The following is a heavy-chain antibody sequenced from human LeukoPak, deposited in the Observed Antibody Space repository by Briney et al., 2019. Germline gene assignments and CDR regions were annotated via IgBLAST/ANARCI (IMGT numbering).Heavy chain of an antibody. J-gene: IGHJ6*02. D-gene: IGHD4-11*01. Sequence: GGSLRLSCAASGFTVSSYYMTWVRQAPGKGLEGVSVIYSGGSTYYAGSVKGRVAISRDNSKNTVFLQMNSVRAEDTAVYYCARSYSNHLFGMDVWGQGTAVTVSS. V-gene: IGHV3-66*01. CDR1: GFTVSSYY. CDR3: ARSYSNHLFGMDV. CDR2: IYSGGST.